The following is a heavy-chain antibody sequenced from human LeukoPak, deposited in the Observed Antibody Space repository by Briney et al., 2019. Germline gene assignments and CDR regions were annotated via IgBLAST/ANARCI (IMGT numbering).Heavy chain of an antibody. J-gene: IGHJ4*02. CDR1: GFSFKDTG. D-gene: IGHD6-13*01. V-gene: IGHV3-33*06. Sequence: GRSLRLSCAASGFSFKDTGMHWVRQAPGKGPEWLTIVWFDGSTKYYADSVKGRFTVSRDNSKNTLYLQMNSLRAEDTAVYYCAKEYSSSWIYYFDYWGQGTLVTVSS. CDR2: VWFDGSTK. CDR3: AKEYSSSWIYYFDY.